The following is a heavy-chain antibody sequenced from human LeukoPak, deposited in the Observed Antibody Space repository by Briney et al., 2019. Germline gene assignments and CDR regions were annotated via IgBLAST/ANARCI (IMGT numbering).Heavy chain of an antibody. J-gene: IGHJ6*03. Sequence: SETLSLTCTVSGGSISSSSYYWGWIRQPPGKGLEWIGSIYYSGSTYYNPSLKSRVTISVDRSKNQFSLKLSSVTAADTAVYYCARTTRDFWSGYYDYYYYYMDVWGKGTTVTVSS. V-gene: IGHV4-39*07. D-gene: IGHD3-3*01. CDR2: IYYSGST. CDR1: GGSISSSSYY. CDR3: ARTTRDFWSGYYDYYYYYMDV.